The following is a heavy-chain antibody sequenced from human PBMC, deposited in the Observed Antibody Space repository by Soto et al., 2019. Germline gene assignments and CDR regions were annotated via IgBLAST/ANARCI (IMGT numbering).Heavy chain of an antibody. J-gene: IGHJ4*02. CDR3: AKNYEY. CDR2: ITGSGDNT. CDR1: GFTFSSFA. V-gene: IGHV3-23*01. Sequence: EVQLLESGGGLVQPGGSLRLSCAASGFTFSSFAMTWVRQAPGKGLEWVSTITGSGDNTYYTDSVKGRFTISRDNSKNTLYLQMNILRAENTALYYCAKNYEYWGQGTLVTVSS.